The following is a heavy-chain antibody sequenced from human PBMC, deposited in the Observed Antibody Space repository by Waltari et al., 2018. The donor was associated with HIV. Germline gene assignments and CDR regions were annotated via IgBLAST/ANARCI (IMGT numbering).Heavy chain of an antibody. D-gene: IGHD3-22*01. J-gene: IGHJ3*02. CDR2: INHSGST. Sequence: QVQLQQWGAGLLKPSETLSLTCAVYGGSFSGYYWSWIRQPPGKGLEWIGEINHSGSTNYTPSLKSRVTISVDTSKNQFSLKLSSVTAADTAVYYCARVVVVITTDGTDAFDIWGQGTMVTVSS. CDR3: ARVVVVITTDGTDAFDI. CDR1: GGSFSGYY. V-gene: IGHV4-34*01.